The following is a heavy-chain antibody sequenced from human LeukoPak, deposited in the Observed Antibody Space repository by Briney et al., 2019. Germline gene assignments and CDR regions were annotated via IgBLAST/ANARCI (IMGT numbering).Heavy chain of an antibody. CDR2: ISAYNGNT. D-gene: IGHD2-8*01. Sequence: SVQVSCQASGYTFTSYGISWLRQAPGQGLDWMGWISAYNGNTNYAQKLQGRVTMTTDTSTSTVYMELRSLRSDDTAVYYCARGLIVITAHFDYWGQGTLVTVSS. CDR1: GYTFTSYG. CDR3: ARGLIVITAHFDY. V-gene: IGHV1-18*01. J-gene: IGHJ4*02.